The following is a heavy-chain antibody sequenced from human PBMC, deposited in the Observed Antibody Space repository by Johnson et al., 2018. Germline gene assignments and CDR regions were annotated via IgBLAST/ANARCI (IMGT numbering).Heavy chain of an antibody. CDR1: GFTFSRSV. CDR2: FDGGSGNT. Sequence: VQLVESGGGLVQXGGSXRLXCVASGFTFSRSVMSWVRQAPGKGLEWVSTFDGGSGNTYYADSVKGRFTISRDISKNTLYMQLNSLRGEDSALYYCAYRMAAVGQKYFQDWGQGALVTVSS. D-gene: IGHD6-13*01. V-gene: IGHV3-23*04. CDR3: AYRMAAVGQKYFQD. J-gene: IGHJ1*01.